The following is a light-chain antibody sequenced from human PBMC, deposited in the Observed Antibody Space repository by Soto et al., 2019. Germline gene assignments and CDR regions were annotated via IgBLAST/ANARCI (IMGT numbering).Light chain of an antibody. CDR2: GAS. V-gene: IGKV3-15*01. J-gene: IGKJ1*01. CDR3: QQYSHWPQVT. Sequence: EIVMTQSPATLSVSPGERATLSCRASQTVSSYLAWYQQRPGQAPRLLIYGASARATGIPARFSGSGTGTEFTLTISSLQSEDVAVYSCQQYSHWPQVTFGQGTKVEIK. CDR1: QTVSSY.